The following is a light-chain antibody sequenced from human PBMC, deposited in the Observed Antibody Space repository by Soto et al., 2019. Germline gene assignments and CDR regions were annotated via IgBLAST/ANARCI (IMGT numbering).Light chain of an antibody. Sequence: DIVMTQSPDSLAVSLGERATINCKSSQSVLYSSNNKNYLAWYQQKPGQPPKLLIYWASTRDSGVPDRFSGSGSGTDFTLTISSLQAEDVAVYYCQQYYSTFITFGQGTRLEIK. V-gene: IGKV4-1*01. CDR1: QSVLYSSNNKNY. CDR2: WAS. J-gene: IGKJ5*01. CDR3: QQYYSTFIT.